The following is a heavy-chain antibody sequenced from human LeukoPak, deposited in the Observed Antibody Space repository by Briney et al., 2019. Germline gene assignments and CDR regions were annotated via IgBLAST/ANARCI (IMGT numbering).Heavy chain of an antibody. V-gene: IGHV5-51*01. J-gene: IGHJ6*03. D-gene: IGHD3-10*01. CDR3: ARHRYGSGPNPTYSYYYLDV. CDR2: IYPGDSDT. CDR1: GYSFTSYW. Sequence: GESLKISCKGSGYSFTSYWIGWVRQMSGKGLEWMGIIYPGDSDTRYSPSFQGQVTISADKSISTAYLQWSGLKASDTAMYYCARHRYGSGPNPTYSYYYLDVWGKGTTVAASS.